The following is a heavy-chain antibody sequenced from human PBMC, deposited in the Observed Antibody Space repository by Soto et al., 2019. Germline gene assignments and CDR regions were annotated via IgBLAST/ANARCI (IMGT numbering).Heavy chain of an antibody. CDR3: AHLGRLYAFSSRPMFDP. Sequence: QITLKESGPTLVNPTQTLTLTCTFSGFSLSTSGVGVGWIRQPPGKALEWLALLYWDDDKRYSPSLKSRLTITQDSSKNQVVHTMTNTNPVDTATSFCAHLGRLYAFSSRPMFDPWGEGHLVTVSS. D-gene: IGHD3-3*01. V-gene: IGHV2-5*02. CDR2: LYWDDDK. J-gene: IGHJ5*02. CDR1: GFSLSTSGVG.